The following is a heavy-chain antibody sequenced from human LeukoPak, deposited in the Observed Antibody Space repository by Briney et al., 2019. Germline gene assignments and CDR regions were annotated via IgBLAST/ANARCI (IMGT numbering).Heavy chain of an antibody. D-gene: IGHD1-1*01. CDR1: GFTFNDYY. CDR2: ISSSSAYT. J-gene: IGHJ4*02. CDR3: ARVDTTLSYRLDY. Sequence: GGSLRLSCAASGFTFNDYYMTWIRQAPGKGLEWVSYISSSSAYTRYADSVKGRFTISRHNSKNTVYLQMNNLRVEDTAMYFCARVDTTLSYRLDYWGQGTLVTVSS. V-gene: IGHV3-11*05.